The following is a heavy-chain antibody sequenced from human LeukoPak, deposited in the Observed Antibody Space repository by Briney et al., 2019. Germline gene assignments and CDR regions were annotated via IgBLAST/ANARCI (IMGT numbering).Heavy chain of an antibody. Sequence: PGGSLRLSCAVSGFSVTNNYMSWVRQAPGKGLEWVSAIYRGGSTYYAYAVKGRFTVSRDNSKNTLYLQMNNLRAEDTAVYYCAMATWVGGLDYWGQGTLVTVSS. J-gene: IGHJ4*02. CDR2: IYRGGST. D-gene: IGHD1-26*01. CDR3: AMATWVGGLDY. CDR1: GFSVTNNY. V-gene: IGHV3-66*01.